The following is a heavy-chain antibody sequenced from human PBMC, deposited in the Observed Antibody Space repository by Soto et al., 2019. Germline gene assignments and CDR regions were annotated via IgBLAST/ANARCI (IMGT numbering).Heavy chain of an antibody. J-gene: IGHJ5*02. D-gene: IGHD1-1*01. CDR2: ISVYNGNT. Sequence: QVELVQSGAEVKKPGASVKVSCKASGYTFISYGITWVRQAPGQGLEWMGWISVYNGNTKYAQKFQGRVTMTADTSTNTAYMELRSLRSDDTAVYFCARPSDHWNENNWFDPWGQGTLVTVSS. V-gene: IGHV1-18*01. CDR3: ARPSDHWNENNWFDP. CDR1: GYTFISYG.